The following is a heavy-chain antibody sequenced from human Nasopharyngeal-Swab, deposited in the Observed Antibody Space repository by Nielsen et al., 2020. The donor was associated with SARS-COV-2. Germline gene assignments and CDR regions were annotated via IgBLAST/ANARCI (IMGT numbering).Heavy chain of an antibody. Sequence: GESLKIYCAASGFTHSNTWIICVRHAPGKGLEWVGRIKSKPDGGTTDYAAPVKGRFTISRDDSKNTLYLQMNSLKTEDTAVYYCTTDLHDYGDYDYWGQGTLVTVSS. J-gene: IGHJ4*02. CDR1: GFTHSNTW. CDR2: IKSKPDGGTT. CDR3: TTDLHDYGDYDY. D-gene: IGHD4-17*01. V-gene: IGHV3-15*01.